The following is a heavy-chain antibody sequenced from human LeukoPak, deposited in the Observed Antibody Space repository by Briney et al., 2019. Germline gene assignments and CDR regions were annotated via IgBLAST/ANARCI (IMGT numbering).Heavy chain of an antibody. V-gene: IGHV4-34*01. CDR3: ARGLSSGGFDY. CDR1: GGSFSGYY. J-gene: IGHJ4*02. Sequence: SETLSLTCAVYGGSFSGYYWSWIRQPPGKGLEWIGEINHSGSTSYNPSLKSRVTISVDTSKNQFPLKLSSVTAADTAVYYCARGLSSGGFDYWGQGTLVTVSS. CDR2: INHSGST.